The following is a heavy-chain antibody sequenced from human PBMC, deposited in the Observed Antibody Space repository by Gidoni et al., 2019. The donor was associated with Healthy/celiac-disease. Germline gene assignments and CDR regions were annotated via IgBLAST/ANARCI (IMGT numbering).Heavy chain of an antibody. CDR2: ISGSGVST. D-gene: IGHD6-19*01. Sequence: EVQLLESGGGLVQHGGSLRLSCAASGFHFSSYAMSWVRQAPGKGLEWVSAISGSGVSTDYADSVKGRFTISRDNSKNTLYLQMNSLRAEDTAVYYCATHSSGWSQGGMDVWGQGTTVTVSS. CDR1: GFHFSSYA. J-gene: IGHJ6*02. CDR3: ATHSSGWSQGGMDV. V-gene: IGHV3-23*01.